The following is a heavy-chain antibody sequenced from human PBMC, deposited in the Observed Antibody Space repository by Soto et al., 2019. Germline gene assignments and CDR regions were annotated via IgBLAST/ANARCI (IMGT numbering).Heavy chain of an antibody. D-gene: IGHD3-22*01. J-gene: IGHJ4*02. CDR2: FYYTGSI. CDR3: ARSMFYSDDTNYSPFEY. V-gene: IGHV4-61*01. Sequence: QVQLQESGPGLVKPSETLSLTCTVSGGSVSSGNYYWSWIRQPPGKGLEWIGYFYYTGSINYNPSLKSRVTIFIDASKNQFSLTLYFVTAADTAVYYCARSMFYSDDTNYSPFEYWGQGTLVTASS. CDR1: GGSVSSGNYY.